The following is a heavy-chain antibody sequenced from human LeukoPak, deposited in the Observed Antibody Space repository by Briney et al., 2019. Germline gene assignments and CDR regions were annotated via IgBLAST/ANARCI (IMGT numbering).Heavy chain of an antibody. CDR2: ISSSSSYI. V-gene: IGHV3-21*01. CDR3: ARDRASMVRSGTGESMDY. Sequence: GGSLRLSCAASGFTFSSYSMNWVRQAPGKGLEWVSSISSSSSYIYYADSVKGRFTISRDNAKNSLYLQMNSLRAEDTAAYYCARDRASMVRSGTGESMDYWGQGTLVTVSS. D-gene: IGHD3-10*01. J-gene: IGHJ4*02. CDR1: GFTFSSYS.